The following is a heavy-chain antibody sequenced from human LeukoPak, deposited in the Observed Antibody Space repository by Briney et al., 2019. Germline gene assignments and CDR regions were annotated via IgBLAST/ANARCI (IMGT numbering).Heavy chain of an antibody. V-gene: IGHV3-30*18. Sequence: GRSLRLSCAASGFTFSSYGMHWVRQAPGKGLEWVAVISYDGSNKYYADSVKCRFTISRDNSKNTLYLQMNSLRAEDTAVYYCAKEDLLTYYGMDVWGQGTTVTVSS. CDR3: AKEDLLTYYGMDV. CDR2: ISYDGSNK. CDR1: GFTFSSYG. J-gene: IGHJ6*02. D-gene: IGHD2-21*01.